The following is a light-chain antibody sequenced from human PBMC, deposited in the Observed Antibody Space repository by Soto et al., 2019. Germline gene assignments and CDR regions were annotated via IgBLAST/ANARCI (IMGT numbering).Light chain of an antibody. V-gene: IGLV2-14*01. J-gene: IGLJ1*01. CDR2: AAS. CDR1: SSDFGGDNF. Sequence: SVLTQPASVSGSPGQSSTISCTGTSSDFGGDNFVAWDQHRPRKAPKVMIYAASNLPSGVSNRCCGSKSVNTGLRTIVGLQDENEADYSSCSYTSSSPYVFGTGTKVTVL. CDR3: CSYTSSSPYV.